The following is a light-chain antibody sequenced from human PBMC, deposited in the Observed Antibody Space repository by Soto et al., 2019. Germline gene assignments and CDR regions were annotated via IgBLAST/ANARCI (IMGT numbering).Light chain of an antibody. CDR3: QQYGSIPPIS. CDR1: RSLDSGQ. V-gene: IGKV3-20*01. Sequence: EFVLNHSPGTVSLTHTESATLSCRASRSLDSGQLAWYQQKVGRAPRLLIHDEFLRATGMPDRFSANESGTDFSLAIIGLEHEDYAGYYCQQYGSIPPISFGQGTRLEIK. J-gene: IGKJ5*01. CDR2: DEF.